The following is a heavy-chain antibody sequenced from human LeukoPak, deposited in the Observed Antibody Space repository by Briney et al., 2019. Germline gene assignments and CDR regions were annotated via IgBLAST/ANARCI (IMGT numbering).Heavy chain of an antibody. CDR3: ATAFDRHYYEHTKVRGGT. CDR2: IRRTNDGAAT. D-gene: IGHD3-10*01. V-gene: IGHV3-15*01. CDR1: GFTFSDAW. Sequence: GGSLRLSCAASGFTFSDAWMSWVRQAPGKGLEWVGRIRRTNDGAATDYAEPVKGRFTISRDDSENTLYLQMNSLKTEDTALYYCATAFDRHYYEHTKVRGGTWGQGTMVTVSS. J-gene: IGHJ3*01.